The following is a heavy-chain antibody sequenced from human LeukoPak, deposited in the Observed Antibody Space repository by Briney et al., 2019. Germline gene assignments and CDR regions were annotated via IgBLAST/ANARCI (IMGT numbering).Heavy chain of an antibody. CDR2: FDPEDGET. Sequence: ASVKVSCRVSGYTLTELSMHWVRQAPGKGLEWMGGFDPEDGETIYAQKFQGRVTMTEDTSTDTAYMELSSLRSEDTAVYYCARSLIVVVPAAISPISDYYYYGMDVWGQGTTVTVSS. CDR1: GYTLTELS. V-gene: IGHV1-24*01. D-gene: IGHD2-2*01. CDR3: ARSLIVVVPAAISPISDYYYYGMDV. J-gene: IGHJ6*02.